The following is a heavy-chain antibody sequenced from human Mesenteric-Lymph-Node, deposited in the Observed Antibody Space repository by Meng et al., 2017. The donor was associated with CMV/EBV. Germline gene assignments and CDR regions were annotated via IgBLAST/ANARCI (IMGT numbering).Heavy chain of an antibody. J-gene: IGHJ4*02. D-gene: IGHD3-3*01. CDR2: ISYFGNT. CDR1: RGSVSSANYY. V-gene: IGHV4-61*01. CDR3: ARVTRGSRDFWSDFDY. Sequence: ESLKISCTVSRGSVSSANYYWSWIRQPPGKGLEWIGYISYFGNTYYNPSLKSRISISVDTSQNQLSLNLNSVTPADTAMYYCARVTRGSRDFWSDFDYWGQGTLVTVSS.